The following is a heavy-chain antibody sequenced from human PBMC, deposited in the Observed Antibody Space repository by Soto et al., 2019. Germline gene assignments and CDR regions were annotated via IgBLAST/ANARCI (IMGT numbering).Heavy chain of an antibody. Sequence: QLQMQESGSGLVKPSQTLSLTCTVSGGSISSGAYSWSWIRQPPGKGLEWIAYMYHTGSTHYSPSLKSRVTVSVDRSKNQLSLRLSSVTAADTAVFYCARGPYDSSGFYSGFDIWGQGTVVTVSS. CDR2: MYHTGST. D-gene: IGHD3-22*01. CDR1: GGSISSGAYS. J-gene: IGHJ3*02. CDR3: ARGPYDSSGFYSGFDI. V-gene: IGHV4-30-2*01.